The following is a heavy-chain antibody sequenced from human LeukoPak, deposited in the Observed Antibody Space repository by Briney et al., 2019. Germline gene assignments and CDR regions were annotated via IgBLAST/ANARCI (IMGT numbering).Heavy chain of an antibody. CDR1: GFTFSSCG. CDR2: IRYDGSNK. CDR3: AKGEAPITIFGVVPFDY. V-gene: IGHV3-30*02. D-gene: IGHD3-3*01. J-gene: IGHJ4*02. Sequence: GGSLRLSCAASGFTFSSCGMHWVRQAPGKGLEWVAFIRYDGSNKYYADSVKGRFTISRDNSKNTLYLQMNSLRTEDTTVYYCAKGEAPITIFGVVPFDYWGQGTLVTVSS.